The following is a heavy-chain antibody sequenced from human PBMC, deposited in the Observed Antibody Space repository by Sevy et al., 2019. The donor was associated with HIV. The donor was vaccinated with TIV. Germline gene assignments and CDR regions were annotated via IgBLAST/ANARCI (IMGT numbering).Heavy chain of an antibody. D-gene: IGHD3-22*01. CDR1: GFTFSSYG. Sequence: GGSLRLSCAASGFTFSSYGMRWVRQAPGKGLEWVAVISYDGSNKYYADSVKGRFTISRDNSKNTLYLQMNSLRAEDTAVYYCAKGLPNYYDSSGYYSDYWGQRTLVTVSS. V-gene: IGHV3-30*18. CDR2: ISYDGSNK. J-gene: IGHJ4*02. CDR3: AKGLPNYYDSSGYYSDY.